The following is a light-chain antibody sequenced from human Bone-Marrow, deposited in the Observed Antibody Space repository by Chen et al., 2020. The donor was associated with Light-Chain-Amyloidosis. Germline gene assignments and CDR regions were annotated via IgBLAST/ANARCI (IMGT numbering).Light chain of an antibody. CDR3: QVWDRSSDRPV. J-gene: IGLJ3*02. Sequence: YVLTQPSSVSVAPGQTATIACGGNNIGYTSVHWYQQTPGQAPLLVVYDDSGRPSGIPERLSGSNSGNTATLTISRVEAGDEADYYCQVWDRSSDRPVFGGGTKLTVL. CDR1: NIGYTS. V-gene: IGLV3-21*02. CDR2: DDS.